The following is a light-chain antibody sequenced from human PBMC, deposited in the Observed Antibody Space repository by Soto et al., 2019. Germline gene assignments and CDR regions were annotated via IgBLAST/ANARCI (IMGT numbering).Light chain of an antibody. CDR1: SGSVSTSYY. J-gene: IGLJ3*02. CDR3: VLYMGSGIWV. V-gene: IGLV8-61*01. CDR2: STN. Sequence: QTVVTQEPSFPVSPGRTVTLTCGLSSGSVSTSYYPSWYQQTPGQAPRTLIYSTNTRSSGVPDRFSGSILGNKAALTITGAQADDESDYYCVLYMGSGIWVFGGGTKVTVL.